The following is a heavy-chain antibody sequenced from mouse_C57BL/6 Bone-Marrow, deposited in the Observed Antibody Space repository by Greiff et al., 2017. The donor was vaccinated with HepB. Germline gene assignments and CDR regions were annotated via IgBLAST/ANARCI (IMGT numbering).Heavy chain of an antibody. V-gene: IGHV1-59*01. CDR1: GYTFTSYW. CDR2: IDPSDSYT. CDR3: ARTTVVSY. Sequence: QVQLQQPGAELVRPGTSVKLSCKASGYTFTSYWMHWVKQRPGQGLEWIGVIDPSDSYTNYNQKFKGKATLTVDTSSSTAYMQLSSLTSEDSAVYYCARTTVVSYWGQGTLVTVSA. D-gene: IGHD1-1*01. J-gene: IGHJ3*01.